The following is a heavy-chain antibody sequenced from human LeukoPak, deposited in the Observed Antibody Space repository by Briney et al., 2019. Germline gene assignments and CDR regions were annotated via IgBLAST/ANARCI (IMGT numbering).Heavy chain of an antibody. Sequence: SETLSLTCTVSGGSISSYYWSWIRQPPGKGLEWIGYIYTSGSTNYTPSLKSRVTISVDTSKSQFSLKLSSVTAADTAVYYCARHSTPYVAFDIWGQGTMVTVSS. CDR1: GGSISSYY. V-gene: IGHV4-4*09. D-gene: IGHD3-16*01. CDR3: ARHSTPYVAFDI. J-gene: IGHJ3*02. CDR2: IYTSGST.